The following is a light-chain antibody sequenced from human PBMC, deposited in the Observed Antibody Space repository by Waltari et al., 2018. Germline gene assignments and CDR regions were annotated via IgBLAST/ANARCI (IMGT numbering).Light chain of an antibody. Sequence: EIVMTQSPATLSVSPGEGVTLSCRASQGVGTNISWYQQRPGQAPRLLIYHGSTSASGVPSRFSGSGAGAEFTLIISNLQSEDLALYFCQQYRDWYSFGQGTKLQIK. CDR2: HGS. J-gene: IGKJ2*01. V-gene: IGKV3-15*01. CDR1: QGVGTN. CDR3: QQYRDWYS.